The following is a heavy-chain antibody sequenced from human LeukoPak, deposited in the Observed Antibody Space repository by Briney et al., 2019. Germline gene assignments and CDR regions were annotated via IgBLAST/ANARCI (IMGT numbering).Heavy chain of an antibody. CDR3: ARRISITMYGMDV. J-gene: IGHJ6*02. D-gene: IGHD3-10*01. CDR2: IKQDGSEK. CDR1: GFTFSSYW. Sequence: PGGSLRLSCAASGFTFSSYWMCWVRQAPGKGLEWVANIKQDGSEKYYVDSVKGRFTISRDNAKNSLYLQMNSLRAEDTAVYYCARRISITMYGMDVWGQGTTVTVSS. V-gene: IGHV3-7*04.